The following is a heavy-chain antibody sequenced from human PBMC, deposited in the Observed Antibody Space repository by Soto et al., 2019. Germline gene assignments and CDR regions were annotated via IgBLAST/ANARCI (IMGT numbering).Heavy chain of an antibody. V-gene: IGHV3-15*01. CDR3: TTEDLGYCSSTSCFDNWFDP. CDR2: IKSKTDGGTT. D-gene: IGHD2-2*01. Sequence: PGGSLRLCCAASGFTFSNAWMSWVRQSPGKGLEWVGRIKSKTDGGTTDYAAPVKGRFTSSRDDSKNTLYLQMNSLKTEDTAVYYCTTEDLGYCSSTSCFDNWFDPWGQGTLVTVSS. J-gene: IGHJ5*02. CDR1: GFTFSNAW.